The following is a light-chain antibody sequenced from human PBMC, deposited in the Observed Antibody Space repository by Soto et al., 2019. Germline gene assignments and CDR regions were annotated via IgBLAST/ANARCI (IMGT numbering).Light chain of an antibody. Sequence: QSVLTQPASLSGSPGQSITISCAGTSSDIGFYNYVSWYQQHPGQAPKLIIYDVTHRPTGVSDRFSGSKSGSAAALTISGLQPADEADYYCGSYRSSNIFVFGTGTKVTVL. CDR3: GSYRSSNIFV. J-gene: IGLJ1*01. CDR2: DVT. CDR1: SSDIGFYNY. V-gene: IGLV2-14*03.